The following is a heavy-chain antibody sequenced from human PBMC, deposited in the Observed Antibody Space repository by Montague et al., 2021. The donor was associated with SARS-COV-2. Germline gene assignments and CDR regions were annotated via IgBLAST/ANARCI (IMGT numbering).Heavy chain of an antibody. CDR3: ARGQQWLGAVYYYYGMDV. J-gene: IGHJ6*02. D-gene: IGHD6-19*01. CDR2: PQHETKWYN. Sequence: CAISGDSVAEHRPASDGHTSDPSTLRQLVCSPQHETKWYNDYALSVKSRITINPDTSKNQFSLQLNSVTPEDTAVYYCARGQQWLGAVYYYYGMDVWGQGTTVTVSS. CDR1: GDSVAEHRPA. V-gene: IGHV6-1*01.